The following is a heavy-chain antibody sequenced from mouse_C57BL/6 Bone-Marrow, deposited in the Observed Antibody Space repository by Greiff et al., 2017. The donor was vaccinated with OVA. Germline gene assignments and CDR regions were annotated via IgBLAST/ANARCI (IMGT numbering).Heavy chain of an antibody. CDR3: ARWDGYFDY. CDR1: GYTFTSYW. D-gene: IGHD2-3*01. CDR2: IDPSDSYT. V-gene: IGHV1-69*01. Sequence: QVQLQQPGAELVMPGASVKLSCKASGYTFTSYWMHWVKQRPGQGLAWIGEIDPSDSYTNYNQKFKGKSTLTVDKSSSTAYMQLSSLTSEDSAVYYCARWDGYFDYWGQGTTLTVSS. J-gene: IGHJ2*01.